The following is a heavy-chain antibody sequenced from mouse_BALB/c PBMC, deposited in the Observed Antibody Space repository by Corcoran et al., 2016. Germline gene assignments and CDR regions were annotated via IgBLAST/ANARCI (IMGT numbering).Heavy chain of an antibody. Sequence: QVQLQQSGAELMQPGASVKISCKATGYTFSSYWIEWVTQRPGHGLEWIGEILPGSGSTNYNEKFKGKATFTADTSSNTAYLQLSSLTSEDSAVYYCERPQLGLRGTWFAYWGQGTLVTVSA. D-gene: IGHD3-1*01. CDR3: ERPQLGLRGTWFAY. CDR2: ILPGSGST. J-gene: IGHJ3*01. CDR1: GYTFSSYW. V-gene: IGHV1-9*01.